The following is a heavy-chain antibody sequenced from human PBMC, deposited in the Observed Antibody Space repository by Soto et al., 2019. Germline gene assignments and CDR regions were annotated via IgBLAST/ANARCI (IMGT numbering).Heavy chain of an antibody. CDR3: AKDCSGGSCYPLDYGMDV. V-gene: IGHV3-23*01. D-gene: IGHD2-15*01. CDR1: GFTFSSYA. CDR2: ISGSGGST. J-gene: IGHJ6*02. Sequence: EVQLLESGGGLVQPGGSLRLSCAASGFTFSSYAMSWVRQAPGKGLEWVSAISGSGGSTYYADSVTGRFTISRDNYNNTLYQQMNSLRAEDTAVYYCAKDCSGGSCYPLDYGMDVWGQGTTVTVSS.